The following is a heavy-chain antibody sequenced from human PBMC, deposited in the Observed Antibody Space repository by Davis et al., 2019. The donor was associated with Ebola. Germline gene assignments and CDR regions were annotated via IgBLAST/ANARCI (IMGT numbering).Heavy chain of an antibody. CDR2: ITGDGSST. J-gene: IGHJ4*02. Sequence: GESLKISCAASGFTFSNHAMSWVRQAPGKGLEWVSIITGDGSSTMYADSVKGRFTISRDNAKNSLYLQMNSLRDEDTAVYYCARGAGFLCDYWGQGTLVTVSS. CDR3: ARGAGFLCDY. CDR1: GFTFSNHA. V-gene: IGHV3-23*01.